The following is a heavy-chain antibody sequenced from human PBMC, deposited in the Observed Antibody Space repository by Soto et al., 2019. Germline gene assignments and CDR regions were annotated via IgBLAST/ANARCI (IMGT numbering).Heavy chain of an antibody. Sequence: WSLRLSCAASGFAFTIFSMNWFRQAPGKVLEWVSSISNTGADIDYRDSVKGRFTISRDNGENVVYLQMNNLRAEDTAVYFCVRDHLRVEGSLSVFDYWGQGTVVTVSS. CDR3: VRDHLRVEGSLSVFDY. J-gene: IGHJ4*02. V-gene: IGHV3-21*01. CDR2: ISNTGADI. CDR1: GFAFTIFS. D-gene: IGHD1-26*01.